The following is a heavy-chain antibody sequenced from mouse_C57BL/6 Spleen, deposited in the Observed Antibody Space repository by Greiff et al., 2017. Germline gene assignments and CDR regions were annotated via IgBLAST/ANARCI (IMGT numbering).Heavy chain of an antibody. CDR3: AKAGYSTIFAY. V-gene: IGHV1-50*01. D-gene: IGHD2-5*01. CDR2: IDPSDSYT. J-gene: IGHJ3*01. CDR1: GYTFTSYW. Sequence: VQLQQPGAELVKPGASVKLSCKASGYTFTSYWMQWVKQRPGQGLEWIGEIDPSDSYTNYNQKFKGKATLTVDTSSSTAYMQLSSLTSEDSAVYYCAKAGYSTIFAYWGQGTLVTVSA.